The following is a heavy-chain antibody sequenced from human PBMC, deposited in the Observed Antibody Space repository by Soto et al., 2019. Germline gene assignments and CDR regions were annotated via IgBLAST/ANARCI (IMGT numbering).Heavy chain of an antibody. J-gene: IGHJ6*02. CDR2: IAYDGSDK. CDR3: ARDFAHGYCSGGSCYPYGMDV. D-gene: IGHD2-15*01. CDR1: GFTFFSYV. Sequence: QVQLVESGGGVVQPGRSLRLSCAASGFTFFSYVMHWVRQAPGKGLEWVAVIAYDGSDKHYADSVKGRLTISIDNSKQPLYLQMHSLRPEDTAVYYCARDFAHGYCSGGSCYPYGMDVWGPGTPVTVSS. V-gene: IGHV3-30-3*01.